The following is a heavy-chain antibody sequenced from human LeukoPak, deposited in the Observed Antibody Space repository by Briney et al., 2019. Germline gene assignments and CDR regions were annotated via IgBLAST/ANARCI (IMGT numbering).Heavy chain of an antibody. D-gene: IGHD2-8*01. J-gene: IGHJ4*02. Sequence: GGSLRLSCAASGFTFSTYAMNWVRQAPGKGLEWVAVISDDGRHNYYADSVKGRFTISRDNSKSTLYLQMNSLGDDDSAAYFCARVYLERLTAGYFDHWGQGTQVTVSP. CDR1: GFTFSTYA. CDR2: ISDDGRHN. V-gene: IGHV3-30*04. CDR3: ARVYLERLTAGYFDH.